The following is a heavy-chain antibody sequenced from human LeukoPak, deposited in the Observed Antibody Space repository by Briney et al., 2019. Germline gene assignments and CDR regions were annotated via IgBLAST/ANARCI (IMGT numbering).Heavy chain of an antibody. Sequence: SETLSLTCTVSAGSVSSGSYYWSWIWQPPGKGLEWIGYIYYSGSTNYNPSLKSRVTISVDTSKNQFSLKLSSVTAADTAVFYCARVASGYDVFDIWGQGTMVTVSS. D-gene: IGHD3-3*01. CDR1: AGSVSSGSYY. CDR3: ARVASGYDVFDI. V-gene: IGHV4-61*01. J-gene: IGHJ3*02. CDR2: IYYSGST.